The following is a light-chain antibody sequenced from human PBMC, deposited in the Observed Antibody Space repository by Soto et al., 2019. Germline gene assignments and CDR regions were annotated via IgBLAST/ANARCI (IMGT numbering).Light chain of an antibody. CDR3: QQSYSTLSLT. CDR2: AAS. V-gene: IGKV1-39*01. J-gene: IGKJ4*01. CDR1: QSIRSY. Sequence: DIQMTQSPSSLSASVGDRVTITCRASQSIRSYLNWYQQKPGKAPKILIYAASSLQSGVPSRFNGSGSGTDLTLTISSLQPEDFATLYCQQSYSTLSLTFGGGTKVDIK.